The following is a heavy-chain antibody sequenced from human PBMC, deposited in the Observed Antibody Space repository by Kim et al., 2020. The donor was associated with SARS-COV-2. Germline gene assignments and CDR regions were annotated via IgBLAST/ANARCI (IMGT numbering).Heavy chain of an antibody. CDR3: ARGGGFLEWLLFD. J-gene: IGHJ4*02. D-gene: IGHD3-3*01. CDR2: ISSDGSKT. Sequence: GGSLRLSCAASGVNIDDYAMNWVRQTPREGLQWVAFISSDGSKTFYEDSVRGRFTVSRDNYNNALYLQMNNLRPDDTAVYYCARGGGFLEWLLFDWGPGT. CDR1: GVNIDDYA. V-gene: IGHV3-30-3*01.